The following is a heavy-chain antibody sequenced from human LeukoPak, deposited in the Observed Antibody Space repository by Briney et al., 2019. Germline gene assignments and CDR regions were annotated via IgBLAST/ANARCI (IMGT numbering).Heavy chain of an antibody. V-gene: IGHV1-18*01. CDR1: GYTFTSYG. Sequence: GASVKVSCKASGYTFTSYGISWVRQAPGQGLEWMGWISAYNGNTNYAQKFQARVTMTRDTSISTAYMELSRLRSDDTAVYYCARGRLTTVTTLFGYWGQGTLVTVSS. J-gene: IGHJ4*02. CDR2: ISAYNGNT. CDR3: ARGRLTTVTTLFGY. D-gene: IGHD4-17*01.